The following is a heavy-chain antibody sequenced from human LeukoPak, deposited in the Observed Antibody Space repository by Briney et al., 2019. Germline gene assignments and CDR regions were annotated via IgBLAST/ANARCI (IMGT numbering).Heavy chain of an antibody. CDR3: ARQAICADNCYYRHLDL. V-gene: IGHV3-48*01. J-gene: IGHJ4*02. CDR2: ATSSGKTI. Sequence: PGGSLRLSCAASGFTLSSYTMNWVRQAPGKGLEWVSYATSSGKTIYYADSLEGRFTMSRDNAKNSLYLQMSSLRAEDTALYYCARQAICADNCYYRHLDLWGQGTLVTVSS. CDR1: GFTLSSYT. D-gene: IGHD2-21*01.